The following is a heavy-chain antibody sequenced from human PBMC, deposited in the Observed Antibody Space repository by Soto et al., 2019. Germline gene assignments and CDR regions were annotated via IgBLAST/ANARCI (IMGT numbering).Heavy chain of an antibody. CDR1: GGSISSGSYF. CDR2: IYYSGST. CDR3: ARRPHYYDSSGYYPFDY. J-gene: IGHJ4*02. Sequence: SETLSLTCTVSGGSISSGSYFWSWMRQPPGKGLEWIGYIYYSGSTYYNPSLKSRVTISVDTSKNQFSLKLSSVTAADTAVYYCARRPHYYDSSGYYPFDYWGQGTLVTVSS. D-gene: IGHD3-22*01. V-gene: IGHV4-39*01.